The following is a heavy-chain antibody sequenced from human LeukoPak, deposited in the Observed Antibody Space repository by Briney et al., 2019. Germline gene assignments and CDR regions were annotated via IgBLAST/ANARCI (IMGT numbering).Heavy chain of an antibody. J-gene: IGHJ4*02. V-gene: IGHV4-59*08. Sequence: SETLSLTCTVYGGSISSYYWSCIRQPPGKGLEWIGYIYYGGSTNYNPSLKSRVTISVDTSKNQFSLKLSSVTAADTAVYYCARHVSVSAAAGWGNYFDYWGQGTLVTVSS. D-gene: IGHD3-16*01. CDR2: IYYGGST. CDR1: GGSISSYY. CDR3: ARHVSVSAAAGWGNYFDY.